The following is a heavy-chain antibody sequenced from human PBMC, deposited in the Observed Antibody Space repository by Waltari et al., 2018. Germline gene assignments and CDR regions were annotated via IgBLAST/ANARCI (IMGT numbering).Heavy chain of an antibody. V-gene: IGHV3-9*01. D-gene: IGHD6-19*01. CDR2: ISWNSGSI. J-gene: IGHJ5*02. Sequence: EVQLVESGGGLVQPGRSLRLSCAASGFTFDDYAMHWVRPAPGKGLEWVSGISWNSGSIGYADSVKGRFTISRDNAKNSLYLQMNSLRAEDTALYYCAKETAVAGTGNWFDPWGQGTLVTVSS. CDR3: AKETAVAGTGNWFDP. CDR1: GFTFDDYA.